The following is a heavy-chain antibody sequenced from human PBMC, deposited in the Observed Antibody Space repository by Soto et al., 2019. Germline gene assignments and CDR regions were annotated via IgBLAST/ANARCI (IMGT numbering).Heavy chain of an antibody. CDR1: GFTFSSYT. CDR2: ISSSSSYI. Sequence: EVQLVESGGGLVKPGGSLRLSCTASGFTFSSYTMNWVRQAPGKGLEWVSSISSSSSYIYYADSVKGRFTISRDNAKTSLYLQMTSLRAEDTAVYYCGSPWYNWFDPWGQGTLVTVSS. V-gene: IGHV3-21*01. CDR3: GSPWYNWFDP. D-gene: IGHD6-13*01. J-gene: IGHJ5*02.